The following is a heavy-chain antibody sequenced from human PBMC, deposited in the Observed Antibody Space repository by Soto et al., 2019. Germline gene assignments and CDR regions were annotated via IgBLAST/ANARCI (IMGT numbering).Heavy chain of an antibody. CDR1: GYTFTSYD. J-gene: IGHJ5*02. D-gene: IGHD6-13*01. V-gene: IGHV1-18*04. CDR2: ISADNGNT. Sequence: VASVKVSCKASGYTFTSYDISWVRQAPGQGLEWMGWISADNGNTIYAQKVQGRVTMTTDTTTSTAYMELRSLRSDDTAVYYCARDITATSTRWFDPWGQGTLVTVSS. CDR3: ARDITATSTRWFDP.